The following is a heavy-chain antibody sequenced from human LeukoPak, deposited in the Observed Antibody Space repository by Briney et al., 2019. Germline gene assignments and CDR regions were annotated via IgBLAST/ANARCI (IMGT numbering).Heavy chain of an antibody. CDR3: AREGSNAFDI. V-gene: IGHV1-69*05. CDR2: IIPIFGTA. CDR1: GGTFSSYA. J-gene: IGHJ3*02. Sequence: SVKVSCKASGGTFSSYAISWVRQAPGQGLEWMGRIIPIFGTANYAQKFQGRVTITTDESTSTAYTELSSLRSEDTAVYYCAREGSNAFDIWGQGTMVTVSS.